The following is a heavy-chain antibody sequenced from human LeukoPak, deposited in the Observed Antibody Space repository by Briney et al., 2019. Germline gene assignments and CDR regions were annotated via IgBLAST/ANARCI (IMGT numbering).Heavy chain of an antibody. CDR3: ARLRRDGYNFDFDY. CDR1: GGSISYYY. J-gene: IGHJ4*02. D-gene: IGHD5-24*01. CDR2: IYYSGIT. V-gene: IGHV4-59*01. Sequence: PSETLSLTCTVSGGSISYYYWSWIRQPPGKGLEWIGYIYYSGITNYNPSLKSRVTISVDTSKNQFSLKLSSVTAADTAVYYCARLRRDGYNFDFDYWGQGTLVTVSP.